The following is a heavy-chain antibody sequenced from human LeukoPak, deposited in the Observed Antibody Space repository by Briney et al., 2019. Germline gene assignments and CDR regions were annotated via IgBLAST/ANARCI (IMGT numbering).Heavy chain of an antibody. V-gene: IGHV3-64*01. CDR1: GFTFTKYA. CDR3: ARVWSAPLGNAFDI. CDR2: ISTNGGST. D-gene: IGHD2-15*01. Sequence: GGSLRLSCAASGFTFTKYAIKWVRQAPGRGLEYVSSISTNGGSTYYANSVKGRFTISRDNSKNMVYLQMGSLRAEDMALYYCARVWSAPLGNAFDIWGQGTMVTVSS. J-gene: IGHJ3*02.